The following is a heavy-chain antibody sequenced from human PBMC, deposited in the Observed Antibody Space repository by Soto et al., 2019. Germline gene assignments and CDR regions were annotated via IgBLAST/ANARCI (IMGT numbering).Heavy chain of an antibody. D-gene: IGHD2-2*02. CDR2: INPNSGGT. J-gene: IGHJ6*02. CDR3: ARDGGYCSSTSCYNYYYYGMDV. V-gene: IGHV1-2*04. CDR1: GYTFTGYY. Sequence: QVQLVQSGAEVKKPGASVKVSCKASGYTFTGYYMHWVRQAPGQGLEWMGWINPNSGGTNYAQKFQGWVTMTRDTSISTAYMELSRLRSDDTAMYYCARDGGYCSSTSCYNYYYYGMDVWGQGTTVTVSS.